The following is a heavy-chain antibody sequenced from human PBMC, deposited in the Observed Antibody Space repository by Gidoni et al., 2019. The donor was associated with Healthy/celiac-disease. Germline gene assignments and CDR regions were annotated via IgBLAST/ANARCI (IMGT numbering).Heavy chain of an antibody. CDR2: ISGSGGST. CDR1: GFTFSSYA. V-gene: IGHV3-23*01. CDR3: AKDLSSGPGFDY. D-gene: IGHD6-6*01. Sequence: VQLLESGGGLVQPGGSLRLSCAASGFTFSSYAMSWVRQAPGKGLEWVSAISGSGGSTYYADSVKGRFTISRDNFKNTLYLQMNSLRAEDTAVYYCAKDLSSGPGFDYWGQGTLVTVSS. J-gene: IGHJ4*02.